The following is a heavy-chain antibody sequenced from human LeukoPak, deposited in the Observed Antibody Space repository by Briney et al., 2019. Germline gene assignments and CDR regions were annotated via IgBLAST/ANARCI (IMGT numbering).Heavy chain of an antibody. J-gene: IGHJ6*03. V-gene: IGHV1-46*01. CDR1: GYTFTSYY. CDR3: ARAPEDYYYYMDV. Sequence: ASVKVSCKASGYTFTSYYMHWVRQAPGQGLEWMGIINPSGGSTSYAQKFQGRVTMTRDTSTSTVYMELSSLRSDDTAVYYCARAPEDYYYYMDVWGKGTTVTVSS. CDR2: INPSGGST.